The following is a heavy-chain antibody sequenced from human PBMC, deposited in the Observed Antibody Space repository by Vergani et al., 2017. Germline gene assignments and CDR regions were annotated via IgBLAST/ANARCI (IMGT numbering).Heavy chain of an antibody. CDR3: ARTTWPYYFAY. CDR2: VNPGGGST. J-gene: IGHJ4*02. CDR1: GYTFTNYY. V-gene: IGHV1-46*01. D-gene: IGHD1-1*01. Sequence: QVQLVQSGAEVKKPWASVKVSCKASGYTFTNYYMHWVRQAPGQGLEWMGIVNPGGGSTTYAQKFQGRVTITRDTSTSTIYMELSSLRSEDTALYYCARTTWPYYFAYWGQGTLVTVSS.